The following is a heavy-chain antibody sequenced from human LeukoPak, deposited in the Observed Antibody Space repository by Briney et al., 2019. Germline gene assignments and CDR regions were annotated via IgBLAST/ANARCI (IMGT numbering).Heavy chain of an antibody. CDR1: GFTFSSYG. CDR3: AKRALTSHYYGMDV. J-gene: IGHJ6*02. V-gene: IGHV3-30*02. CDR2: IWYDGSNK. Sequence: GGSLRLSCAASGFTFSSYGMHWVRQAPGKGLEWVAVIWYDGSNKYYADSVKGRFTISRDNSKNTLYLQMNSLRAEDTAVYYCAKRALTSHYYGMDVWGQGTTVTVSS.